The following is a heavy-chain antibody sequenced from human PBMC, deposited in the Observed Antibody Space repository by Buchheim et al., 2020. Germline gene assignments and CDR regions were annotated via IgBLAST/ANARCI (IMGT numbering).Heavy chain of an antibody. CDR2: IYYSGST. V-gene: IGHV4-59*01. CDR1: GGSISSYY. Sequence: QVQLQESGPGLVKPSETLSLTCTVSGGSISSYYWSWIRQPPGKGLEWIGYIYYSGSTNYNPSLKSRVNISVNKSKKQLSLKLSSVTAADTAVYYCARAYYDSSGYYYPFDYWGQGTL. D-gene: IGHD3-22*01. J-gene: IGHJ4*02. CDR3: ARAYYDSSGYYYPFDY.